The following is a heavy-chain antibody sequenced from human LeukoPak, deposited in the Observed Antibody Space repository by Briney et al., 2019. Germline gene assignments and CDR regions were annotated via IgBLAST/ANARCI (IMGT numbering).Heavy chain of an antibody. CDR1: GFTFSSHW. CDR2: IKQDGSEK. CDR3: ARVYGGSGRG. J-gene: IGHJ4*02. D-gene: IGHD6-19*01. V-gene: IGHV3-7*01. Sequence: GGSLRLSCAASGFTFSSHWMSWVRQAPGKGLEWVANIKQDGSEKYYVDSVKGRFTISRDNAKNSLYLQMNSLRAEDTAVYYCARVYGGSGRGWGQGTLVTVSS.